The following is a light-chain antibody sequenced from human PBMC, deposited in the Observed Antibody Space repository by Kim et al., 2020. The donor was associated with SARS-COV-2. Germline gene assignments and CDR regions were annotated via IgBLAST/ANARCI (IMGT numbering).Light chain of an antibody. CDR2: EVS. Sequence: GHSVTISCTGTSNDVGGYNYVSWYQQHPGKAPKLMIYEVSKRPSGVPDRFSGSKSGSTASLTVSGLQAEDEADYYCSSYAGTNNLIFGGGTQLTVL. V-gene: IGLV2-8*01. CDR1: SNDVGGYNY. CDR3: SSYAGTNNLI. J-gene: IGLJ2*01.